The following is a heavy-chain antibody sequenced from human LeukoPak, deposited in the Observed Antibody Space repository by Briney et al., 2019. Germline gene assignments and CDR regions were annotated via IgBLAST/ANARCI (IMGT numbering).Heavy chain of an antibody. CDR1: GDSISSYY. CDR2: IYTSGGT. D-gene: IGHD6-6*01. Sequence: ETLSLTCTASGDSISSYYWSWIRQPPGKGLEWIGNIYTSGGTNYIPSLKGRVTISIDTSKNQFSLKLSSVTAADSAVYYCARLTRLSTSPDRYYLDYWGQGTLVTVSS. J-gene: IGHJ4*02. V-gene: IGHV4-4*09. CDR3: ARLTRLSTSPDRYYLDY.